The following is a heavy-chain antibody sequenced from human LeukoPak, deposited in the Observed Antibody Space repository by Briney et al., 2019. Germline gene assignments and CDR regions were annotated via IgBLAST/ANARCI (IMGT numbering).Heavy chain of an antibody. CDR1: GGTFSSYA. V-gene: IGHV1-69*01. CDR3: AETTVTTAGPQLDP. Sequence: GSSVKVSCKASGGTFSSYAISWVRQAPGQGLEWMGGIIPIFGTASYAQKFQGRVTITADESTSTAYMELSSLRSEDTAVYYCAETTVTTAGPQLDPWGQGTLVIVSS. J-gene: IGHJ5*02. CDR2: IIPIFGTA. D-gene: IGHD4-17*01.